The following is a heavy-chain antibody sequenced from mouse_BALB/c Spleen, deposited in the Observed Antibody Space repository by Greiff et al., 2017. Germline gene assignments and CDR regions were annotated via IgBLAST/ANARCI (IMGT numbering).Heavy chain of an antibody. CDR3: ARDDGFAY. Sequence: VKLMESGGGLVQPGGSRKLSCAASGFTFSSFGMHWVRQAPEKGLEWVAYISSGSSTIYYADTVKGRFTISRDNPKNTLFLQMTSLRSEDTAMYYCARDDGFAYWGQGTLVTVSA. CDR2: ISSGSSTI. V-gene: IGHV5-17*02. J-gene: IGHJ3*01. CDR1: GFTFSSFG.